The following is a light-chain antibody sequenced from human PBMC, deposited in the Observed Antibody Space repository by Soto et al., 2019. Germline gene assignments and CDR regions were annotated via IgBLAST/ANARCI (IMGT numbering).Light chain of an antibody. CDR3: NSYGGSNNWV. CDR1: SSDVGGYNY. Sequence: QSALTQPPSASGSPGQSVAISCTGTSSDVGGYNYVSWYQQHPGKAPKLMIYKVTKRPSGVPDRFSGSKSGNTASLTVSGLQAEDEADYYCNSYGGSNNWVFGGGTKLTVL. J-gene: IGLJ3*02. V-gene: IGLV2-8*01. CDR2: KVT.